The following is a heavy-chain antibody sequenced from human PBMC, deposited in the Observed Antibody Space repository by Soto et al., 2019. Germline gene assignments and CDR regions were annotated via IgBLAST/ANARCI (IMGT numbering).Heavy chain of an antibody. CDR3: ARAGGTGTPAYGYYYGMDV. V-gene: IGHV1-2*04. CDR2: INPDSGGT. J-gene: IGHJ6*02. CDR1: GYTFTGYY. D-gene: IGHD1-7*01. Sequence: ASVKVSCKASGYTFTGYYMHWVRQAPGQGLEWMGWINPDSGGTNYAQKFQGWVTMTRDTSISTAYMELSRLRSDDTAVYYCARAGGTGTPAYGYYYGMDVWGQGTTVTVSS.